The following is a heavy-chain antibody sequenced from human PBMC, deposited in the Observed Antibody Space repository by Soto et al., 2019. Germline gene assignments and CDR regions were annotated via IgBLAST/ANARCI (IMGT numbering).Heavy chain of an antibody. Sequence: QVQLQEAGPGLVKPSHTLSLTSTVSSGSISSGGDYWNWIRPHPGKGLEWIGYIYYSGSTYYNPSLTSRVTISVDTSKNQFSLKLSSVTDAYTTVYYCAREPLTWGQGALVSVSS. CDR3: AREPLT. J-gene: IGHJ4*02. CDR1: SGSISSGGDY. V-gene: IGHV4-31*03. CDR2: IYYSGST.